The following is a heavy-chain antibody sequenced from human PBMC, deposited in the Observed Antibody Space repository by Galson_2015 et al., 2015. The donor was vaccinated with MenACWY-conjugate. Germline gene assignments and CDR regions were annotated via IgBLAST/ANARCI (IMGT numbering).Heavy chain of an antibody. V-gene: IGHV3-30-3*01. CDR3: ARGCSGGSCPVY. D-gene: IGHD2-15*01. CDR1: GFTFSAYA. Sequence: SLRLSCAASGFTFSAYAMHWVRQAPGKGLEWVAVISYDGTRKFYADSVKGRFTISRDNSKNTLYLQMNSLRVEDTAIYYCARGCSGGSCPVYWGQGTLATVSS. CDR2: ISYDGTRK. J-gene: IGHJ4*02.